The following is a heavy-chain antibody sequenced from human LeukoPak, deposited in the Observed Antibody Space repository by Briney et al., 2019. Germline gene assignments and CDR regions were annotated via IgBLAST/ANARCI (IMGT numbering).Heavy chain of an antibody. J-gene: IGHJ4*02. CDR3: AKGDYSLTFDY. V-gene: IGHV3-23*01. D-gene: IGHD4-17*01. CDR2: IRGSGGST. CDR1: GFTFSSYF. Sequence: GGSLRLSCAASGFTFSSYFMSWVRQAPGKGLEWVSAIRGSGGSTYYADSVKGRFTISRDNSKNTLYLQMNSLRAEDTAGYYCAKGDYSLTFDYWGQGTLVTVSS.